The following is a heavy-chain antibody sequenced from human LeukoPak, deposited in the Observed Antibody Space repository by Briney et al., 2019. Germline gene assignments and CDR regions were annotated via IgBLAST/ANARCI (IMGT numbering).Heavy chain of an antibody. CDR1: GGSISSYY. Sequence: SETLSLTCTASGGSISSYYWSWIRQPAGKGLEWIGRIYTSGSTNYNPSLKSRVTMSVDTSKNQFSLKLSSVTAADTAVYYCAREAVNYYDSSGYYFFDYWGQGTLVTVSS. CDR3: AREAVNYYDSSGYYFFDY. D-gene: IGHD3-22*01. V-gene: IGHV4-4*07. CDR2: IYTSGST. J-gene: IGHJ4*02.